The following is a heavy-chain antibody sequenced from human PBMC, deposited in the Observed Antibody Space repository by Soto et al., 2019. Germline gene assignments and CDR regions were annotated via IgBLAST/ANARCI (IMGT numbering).Heavy chain of an antibody. CDR1: GFSLSTSGVG. V-gene: IGHV2-5*02. CDR3: AHSPRSSVTPVWFDP. D-gene: IGHD2-2*01. CDR2: IYWDDDK. J-gene: IGHJ5*02. Sequence: QITLKESGPTLVKPTQTLTLTCTFSGFSLSTSGVGVGWIRQPPGKALEWLALIYWDDDKRYSPSLKSRLTITKDPSKNHVGLTMTNMDPVDTATYYCAHSPRSSVTPVWFDPWGQGTLVTVSS.